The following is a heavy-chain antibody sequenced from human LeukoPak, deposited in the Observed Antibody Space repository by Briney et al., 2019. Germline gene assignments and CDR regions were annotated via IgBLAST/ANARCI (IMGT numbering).Heavy chain of an antibody. CDR2: ISNSSSHI. CDR1: GFTFSDYS. Sequence: GGSLRLSCAASGFTFSDYSMSWVRQSPGKVLEWVSSISNSSSHIYYADSVKGRFTISRDNAKNSLFLQMNSLRDEDTAVYYCVRGDGWFGELLNFDNWGQGTLVTVSS. D-gene: IGHD3-10*01. J-gene: IGHJ4*02. V-gene: IGHV3-21*01. CDR3: VRGDGWFGELLNFDN.